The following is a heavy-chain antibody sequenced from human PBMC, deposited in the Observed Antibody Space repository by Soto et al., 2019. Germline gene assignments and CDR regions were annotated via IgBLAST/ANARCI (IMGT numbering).Heavy chain of an antibody. CDR1: GYTFTSYG. V-gene: IGHV1-18*04. Sequence: QVQLVQSGAEVKKPGASVKVSCKASGYTFTSYGISWVRQAPGQGLEWMGWISAYNGNTNYAQKLQGRVTMTTDTSTSTAYMELRSLRSEDTAVYYCARGLVVPAAIRYYGMDVWGQGTTVTVSS. CDR2: ISAYNGNT. J-gene: IGHJ6*02. CDR3: ARGLVVPAAIRYYGMDV. D-gene: IGHD2-2*01.